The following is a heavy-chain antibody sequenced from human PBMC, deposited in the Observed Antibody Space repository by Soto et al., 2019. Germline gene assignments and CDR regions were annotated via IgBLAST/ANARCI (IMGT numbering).Heavy chain of an antibody. CDR2: IIPIFGTA. Sequence: GASVKVSCKASGGTFSSYAISWVRQAPGQGLEWMGGIIPIFGTANYAQKFQGRVTITADESTSTAYMELSSLRSEDTAVYYCARAKLRETYFDYWGQGTLVTVSS. CDR3: ARAKLRETYFDY. J-gene: IGHJ4*02. D-gene: IGHD6-6*01. V-gene: IGHV1-69*13. CDR1: GGTFSSYA.